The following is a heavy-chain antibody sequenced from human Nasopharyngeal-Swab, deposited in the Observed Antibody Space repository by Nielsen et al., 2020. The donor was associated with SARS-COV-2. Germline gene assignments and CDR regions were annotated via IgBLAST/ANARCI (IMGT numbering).Heavy chain of an antibody. J-gene: IGHJ6*02. D-gene: IGHD1/OR15-1a*01. Sequence: SVKVSCKASGGTFSSYAISWVRQAPGQGLEWMGGIIPAFGTPTYAQDSAQDLQGRVTISADESTSTAYMELSSLRSEDTAVYYCAGGKGTSYYYYYGMDVWGQGTTVTVSS. CDR3: AGGKGTSYYYYYGMDV. V-gene: IGHV1-69*13. CDR1: GGTFSSYA. CDR2: IIPAFGTP.